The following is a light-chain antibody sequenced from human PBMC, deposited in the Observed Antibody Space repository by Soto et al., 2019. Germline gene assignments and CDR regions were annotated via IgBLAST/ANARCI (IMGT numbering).Light chain of an antibody. V-gene: IGKV3-15*01. CDR2: SAS. CDR1: QSVATN. CDR3: QHHNYGPS. J-gene: IGKJ2*01. Sequence: IVMTQSPATLSVSPGERATLSCRASQSVATNLAWYQQKPGQAPRLLIHSASTRATGVPARFSGSGSGTEFTLTISRLQSEDFAVYYCQHHNYGPSFGQGTNLEIK.